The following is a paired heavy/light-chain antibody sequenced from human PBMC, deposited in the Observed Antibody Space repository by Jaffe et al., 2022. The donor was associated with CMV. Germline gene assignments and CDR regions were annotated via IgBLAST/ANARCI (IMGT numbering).Light chain of an antibody. V-gene: IGKV1-5*03. Sequence: DIQMTQSPSTLSASVGDRVTITCRASQSISSWLAWYQQKPGKAPKLLIYKASSLESGVPSRFSGSGSGTEFTLTISSLQPDDFATYYCQQYNSYPWAFGQGTKVEIK. J-gene: IGKJ1*01. CDR2: KAS. CDR3: QQYNSYPWA. CDR1: QSISSW.
Heavy chain of an antibody. Sequence: EVQLLESGGGLVQPGGSLRLSCAASGFTFSSYAMSWVRQAPGKGLEWVSAISGSGGSTYYADSVKGRFTISRDNSKNTLYLQMNSLRAEDTAVYYCAIPIFGVVIAPPKSYGMDVWGQGTTVTVSS. V-gene: IGHV3-23*01. CDR2: ISGSGGST. CDR3: AIPIFGVVIAPPKSYGMDV. CDR1: GFTFSSYA. J-gene: IGHJ6*02. D-gene: IGHD3-3*01.